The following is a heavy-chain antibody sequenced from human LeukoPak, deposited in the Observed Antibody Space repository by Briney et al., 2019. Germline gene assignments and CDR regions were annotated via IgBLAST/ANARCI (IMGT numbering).Heavy chain of an antibody. V-gene: IGHV5-10-1*01. J-gene: IGHJ4*02. CDR3: ARPLTGGYTPLDY. CDR1: GNSFTNYW. Sequence: GESLRISCKGSGNSFTNYWISWVRQKPGKGLERMGRIDPSDSYTDYSPSFQGHVTISADKSVYTAYLQWSSLKASDTAMYYCARPLTGGYTPLDYWGQGTLVTVSS. CDR2: IDPSDSYT. D-gene: IGHD3-22*01.